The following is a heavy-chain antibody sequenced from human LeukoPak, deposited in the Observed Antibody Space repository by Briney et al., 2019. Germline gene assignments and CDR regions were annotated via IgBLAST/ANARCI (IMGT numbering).Heavy chain of an antibody. J-gene: IGHJ4*02. V-gene: IGHV4-4*07. CDR3: ARDSFEYYFDY. D-gene: IGHD3-10*01. CDR2: IYTTGTA. Sequence: SETLSLTCIISGGSIGPYYWSWIRQAAGKGPEWIGRIYTTGTADYNPSLKGRVFLSVDTSKNQSSLKLSSVTAADTAVYYCARDSFEYYFDYWGQGTLVTVSS. CDR1: GGSIGPYY.